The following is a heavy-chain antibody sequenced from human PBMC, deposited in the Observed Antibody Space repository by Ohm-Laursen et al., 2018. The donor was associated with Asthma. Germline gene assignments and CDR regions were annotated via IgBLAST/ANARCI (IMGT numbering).Heavy chain of an antibody. CDR3: ARGAFYYESTGYYFFDH. CDR2: IYYSGLT. V-gene: IGHV4-31*02. D-gene: IGHD3-22*01. CDR1: GDSINSGNNY. Sequence: TLSLTWTVSGDSINSGNNYWSWIRQHPGKGLEWIGYIYYSGLTYSNPSLRSRVIIPVDTSKNQFSLNLTSVTAADTAVYYCARGAFYYESTGYYFFDHWGQGALVTVSS. J-gene: IGHJ4*02.